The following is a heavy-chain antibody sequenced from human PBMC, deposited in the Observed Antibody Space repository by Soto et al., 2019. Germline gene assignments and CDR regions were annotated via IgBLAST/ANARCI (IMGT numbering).Heavy chain of an antibody. V-gene: IGHV1-18*01. CDR1: GYTFTSYG. CDR3: ARDLSPSSLGFVYYFDY. CDR2: ISAYNGNT. D-gene: IGHD2-15*01. Sequence: QVQLVQSGAEVKKPGASVKVSCKASGYTFTSYGISWVRQAPGQGLEWMGWISAYNGNTNYAQKLQGRVTMTTDTSTGTAYMELRSLRSDDTAGYYCARDLSPSSLGFVYYFDYWGQGTLVTVSS. J-gene: IGHJ4*02.